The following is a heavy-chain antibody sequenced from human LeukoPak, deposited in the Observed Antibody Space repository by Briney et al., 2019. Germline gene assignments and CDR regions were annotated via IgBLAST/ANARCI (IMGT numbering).Heavy chain of an antibody. CDR2: ISTYNGNT. D-gene: IGHD4-17*01. Sequence: ASVKVSCKASGYNFILHGISWVRQAPGQGLEWMGWISTYNGNTNYAQKLQGRVTMTTDTSTSTAYMELRSLRSDDTAVYYCVRDEDYGIYVNFDFWGQGALVTVSS. CDR1: GYNFILHG. J-gene: IGHJ4*02. V-gene: IGHV1-18*01. CDR3: VRDEDYGIYVNFDF.